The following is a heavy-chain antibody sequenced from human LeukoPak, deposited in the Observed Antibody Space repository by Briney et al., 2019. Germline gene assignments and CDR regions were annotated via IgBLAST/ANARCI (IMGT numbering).Heavy chain of an antibody. Sequence: SVKVSCKASGGTFSSYAISWVRQAPGQGLEWMGGIIPIFGTANYAQKFQGRVTITADESTSTAYMELSSLRSEDTAVYYCARDRNSLYYYGSGSYPSQSYYYYYGMDVWGKGTTVTVSS. CDR2: IIPIFGTA. V-gene: IGHV1-69*13. CDR1: GGTFSSYA. D-gene: IGHD3-10*01. CDR3: ARDRNSLYYYGSGSYPSQSYYYYYGMDV. J-gene: IGHJ6*04.